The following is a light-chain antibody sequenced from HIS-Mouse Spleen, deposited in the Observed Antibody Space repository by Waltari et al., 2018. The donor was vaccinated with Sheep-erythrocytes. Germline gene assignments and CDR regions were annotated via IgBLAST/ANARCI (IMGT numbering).Light chain of an antibody. CDR2: DVS. Sequence: QSALTQPRPVSGSPGQSVTISCTGTSSDVGGYNYVSWYQQHTGKAPKLMIYDVSKRPSGVPDRFSGSKSGNTASLTISGLQAEDEADYYCCSYAGSYNHVFATGTKVTVL. V-gene: IGLV2-11*01. CDR1: SSDVGGYNY. J-gene: IGLJ1*01. CDR3: CSYAGSYNHV.